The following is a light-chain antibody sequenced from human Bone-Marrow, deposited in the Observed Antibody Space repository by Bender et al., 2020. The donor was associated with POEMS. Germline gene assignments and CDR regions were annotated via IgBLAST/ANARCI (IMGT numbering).Light chain of an antibody. Sequence: QSVLTQPPSASGTPGQRVTISCSGGSSNIGAHAVNWYQHLPGTAPKLLIYSSHRRPSELPDRSSGSSSGTSASLAISGLQSEDEADYYCAVWDDSLNGWVFGGGTKLTVL. V-gene: IGLV1-44*01. CDR2: SSH. CDR3: AVWDDSLNGWV. J-gene: IGLJ3*02. CDR1: SSNIGAHA.